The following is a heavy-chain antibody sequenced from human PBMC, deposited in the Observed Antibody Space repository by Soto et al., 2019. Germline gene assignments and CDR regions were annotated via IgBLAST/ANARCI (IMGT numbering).Heavy chain of an antibody. J-gene: IGHJ4*02. Sequence: SETLSLTCIVSGESISSSSYYWGWIRQPPGKGLEWIGSIYYSGRTYYNPSFKSRVTISIDTSKNQFSLKLSSVTATDTAVYYCARQRTTVVTQAYFDHWGQGALVTSPQ. CDR1: GESISSSSYY. D-gene: IGHD2-21*02. CDR3: ARQRTTVVTQAYFDH. V-gene: IGHV4-39*01. CDR2: IYYSGRT.